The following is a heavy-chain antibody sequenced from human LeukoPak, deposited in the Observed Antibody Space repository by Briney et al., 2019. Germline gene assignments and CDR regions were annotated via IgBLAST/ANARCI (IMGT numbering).Heavy chain of an antibody. D-gene: IGHD2-15*01. CDR3: ARESYCSGGSCYSGRAFDI. V-gene: IGHV3-74*01. Sequence: PGGSLRLSCAASGFTFSTYWMHWVRQAPGKGLVWVSRINTDGSSTYYADSVKGRFTISRDNAKNTLYLQMNSLRAEDTAVCYCARESYCSGGSCYSGRAFDIWGQGTMVTVSS. CDR1: GFTFSTYW. J-gene: IGHJ3*02. CDR2: INTDGSST.